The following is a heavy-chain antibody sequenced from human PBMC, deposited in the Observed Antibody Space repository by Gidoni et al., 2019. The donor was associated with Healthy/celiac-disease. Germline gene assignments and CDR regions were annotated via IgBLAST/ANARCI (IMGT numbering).Heavy chain of an antibody. CDR1: GGTFSSYA. V-gene: IGHV1-69*04. CDR2: IIPILGIA. Sequence: QVQLVQSGAEVKKPGSSVKVPCKASGGTFSSYAISWVRQAPGQGLEWMGRIIPILGIANYAQKFQGKVTITADKSTSTAYMELSSLRSEDTAVYYCARLGYCSSTSCSTGYAFDIWGQGTMVTVSS. D-gene: IGHD2-2*01. CDR3: ARLGYCSSTSCSTGYAFDI. J-gene: IGHJ3*02.